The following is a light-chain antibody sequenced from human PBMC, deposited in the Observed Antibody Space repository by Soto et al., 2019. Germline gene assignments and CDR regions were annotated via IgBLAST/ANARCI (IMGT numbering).Light chain of an antibody. CDR3: CSYAGRSTWDVV. J-gene: IGLJ2*01. V-gene: IGLV2-23*02. CDR2: EVI. CDR1: EVGAHRF. Sequence: QSALTQPASVSGSPGQSITISCTGTEVGAHRFVSWYQQVPGTAPKLLIYEVIKRPSGISPRFSGSKAGNTASLTISGLQADDEADYFCCSYAGRSTWDVVFGGGTKLTVL.